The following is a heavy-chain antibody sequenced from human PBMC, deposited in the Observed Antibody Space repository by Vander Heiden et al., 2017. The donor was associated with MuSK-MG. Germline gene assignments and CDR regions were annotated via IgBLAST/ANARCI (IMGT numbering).Heavy chain of an antibody. CDR3: KPTAMVPLGDYYYYGMDV. V-gene: IGHV3-21*01. J-gene: IGHJ6*02. CDR2: ISSSNSYI. CDR1: GFTFSSSS. D-gene: IGHD5-18*01. Sequence: EVQLVESGGGLVKPGGSLRLSCAASGFTFSSSSMNWVRQAPGKGLEWVSFISSSNSYIYYADSVKGRFTISRDNAKNSLYLQMNSLRAEDTAVYYCKPTAMVPLGDYYYYGMDVWGQGTTVTVSS.